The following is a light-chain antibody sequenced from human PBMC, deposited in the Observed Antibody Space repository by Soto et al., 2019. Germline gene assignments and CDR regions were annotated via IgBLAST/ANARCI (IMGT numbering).Light chain of an antibody. J-gene: IGKJ1*01. CDR3: QQYNNWPPDRT. V-gene: IGKV3-15*01. CDR1: QSVGSN. Sequence: EIVMTQSPATLSVSPGERATLSCRASQSVGSNLAWYQQKPGQAPRLLIYGASTRATGIPARFSGSGSGTEFTLTISSLQSEDLAIYFCQQYNNWPPDRTFGQGTKVESK. CDR2: GAS.